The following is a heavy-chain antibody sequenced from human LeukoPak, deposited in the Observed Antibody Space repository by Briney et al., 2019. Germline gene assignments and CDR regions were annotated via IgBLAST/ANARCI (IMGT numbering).Heavy chain of an antibody. Sequence: GGSLRLSCAASGFTFSSYAMTWVRQAPGKGLEWVSSISGNGENTYSADSVKGRFTISRDNAKNSLYLQMNSLRAEDTAVYYCARDELRFLEWLLRPYYYYMDVWGKGTTVTVSS. V-gene: IGHV3-23*01. CDR2: ISGNGENT. CDR3: ARDELRFLEWLLRPYYYYMDV. J-gene: IGHJ6*03. CDR1: GFTFSSYA. D-gene: IGHD3-3*01.